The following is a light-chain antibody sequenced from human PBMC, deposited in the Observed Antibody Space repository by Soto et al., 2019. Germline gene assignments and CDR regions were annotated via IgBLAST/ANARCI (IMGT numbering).Light chain of an antibody. Sequence: AIRMTQSPSPFSASTGDRVTITCRASQGISSYLAWYQQKPGKAPKLLIYAASTLQSGVPSRFSGSGSGTDFTLTISCLQSEDFATYYCQQYYSYPLTFGGATKVDIK. CDR3: QQYYSYPLT. V-gene: IGKV1-8*01. J-gene: IGKJ4*01. CDR1: QGISSY. CDR2: AAS.